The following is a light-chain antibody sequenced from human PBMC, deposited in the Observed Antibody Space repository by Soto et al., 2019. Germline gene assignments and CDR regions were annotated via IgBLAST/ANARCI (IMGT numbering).Light chain of an antibody. CDR3: SSYAGSNNLYV. Sequence: QSVLTQPPSASGSPGQSVTISCTGTSSDFGGYNYVSWYQQHPGKAPKLMIYEVSKRPSGVPDRFSGSKSGNTASLTVSGLQAEDEADYYCSSYAGSNNLYVFGTGTKVTVL. CDR2: EVS. V-gene: IGLV2-8*01. J-gene: IGLJ1*01. CDR1: SSDFGGYNY.